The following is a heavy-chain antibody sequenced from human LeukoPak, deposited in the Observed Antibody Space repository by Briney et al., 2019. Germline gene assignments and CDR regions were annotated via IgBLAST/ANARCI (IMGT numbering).Heavy chain of an antibody. CDR3: ARQITDRSSGYDSIDY. Sequence: LGESLKISCKASGYRFTTYWIGWVRQMPGKGLEWMGIIYPGDSDTRYSPSFEGQVTISADKSITTAYLQWSSLKASDTAMYYCARQITDRSSGYDSIDYWGQGTLVTVSS. J-gene: IGHJ4*02. D-gene: IGHD5-12*01. V-gene: IGHV5-51*01. CDR1: GYRFTTYW. CDR2: IYPGDSDT.